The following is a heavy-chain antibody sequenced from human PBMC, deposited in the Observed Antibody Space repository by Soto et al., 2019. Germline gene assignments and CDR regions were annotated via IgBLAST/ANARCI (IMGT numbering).Heavy chain of an antibody. Sequence: VQLLESGGGLVQPGGSLRLSCAASGFTFSSYAMSWVRQAPGKGLEWVSAISGSGGSTYYADSVKGRFTISRDNSKNPLYLQMNSLRAEDTAVYYCATDGREGEFSDWGQGTLVTVSS. CDR3: ATDGREGEFSD. J-gene: IGHJ4*02. CDR2: ISGSGGST. V-gene: IGHV3-23*01. D-gene: IGHD3-16*02. CDR1: GFTFSSYA.